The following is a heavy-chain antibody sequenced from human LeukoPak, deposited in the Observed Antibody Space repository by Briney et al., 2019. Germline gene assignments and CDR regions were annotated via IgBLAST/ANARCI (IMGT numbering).Heavy chain of an antibody. Sequence: GGSLRLSCVASGFIFSNYGMHWVRQAPGKGLEWVAVIWYDGRNEYYADSVKGRFTISRDTSKNTLYLQMNGLRAEDTAVYYCARAYYYDVSVTPDYWGQGTLVTVSS. CDR2: IWYDGRNE. J-gene: IGHJ4*02. CDR3: ARAYYYDVSVTPDY. D-gene: IGHD3-22*01. V-gene: IGHV3-33*01. CDR1: GFIFSNYG.